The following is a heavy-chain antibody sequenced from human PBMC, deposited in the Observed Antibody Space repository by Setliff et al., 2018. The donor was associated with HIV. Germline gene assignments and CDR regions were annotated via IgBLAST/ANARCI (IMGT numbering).Heavy chain of an antibody. CDR2: INHSGST. CDR1: GGSFSGYY. V-gene: IGHV4-34*01. CDR3: AGLGGRSFDS. J-gene: IGHJ4*02. D-gene: IGHD2-15*01. Sequence: SETLSLTCAVYGGSFSGYYWSWIRQPPGKGLEWIGEINHSGSTKYNPSPKSRVTILVGTSKNQLSLNVTSVTAADTAVYFCAGLGGRSFDSWGQGTLVTVSS.